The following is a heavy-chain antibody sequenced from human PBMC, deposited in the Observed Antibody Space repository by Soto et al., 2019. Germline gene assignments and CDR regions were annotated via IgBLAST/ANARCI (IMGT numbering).Heavy chain of an antibody. CDR3: ARSPPGSGKVGP. CDR1: GASISTGGYY. Sequence: PLETLSLTCTVSGASISTGGYYWSWIRQHPGKGLEWIGYISDSGSTYYNPSLKSRITMSVDTSKNQFSLKLSSVTAADTAVYYCARSPPGSGKVGPWGQGTLVTVSS. CDR2: ISDSGST. V-gene: IGHV4-31*03. D-gene: IGHD3-10*01. J-gene: IGHJ5*02.